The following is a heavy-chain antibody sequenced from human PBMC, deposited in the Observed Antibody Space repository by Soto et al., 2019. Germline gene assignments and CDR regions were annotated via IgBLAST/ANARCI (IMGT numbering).Heavy chain of an antibody. J-gene: IGHJ6*02. CDR2: INTGDGNT. Sequence: QVQLVQSGAEVKKPGASVKVSCKASGYIFTSYAMHWVRQAPGQRLEWMGWINTGDGNTKYSQKFQGRVTITRDTSASTAYMELSSLTSEDAAVFYCARDVSATYYYYGMDVWGQGTTVTVS. V-gene: IGHV1-3*04. CDR3: ARDVSATYYYYGMDV. D-gene: IGHD3-3*01. CDR1: GYIFTSYA.